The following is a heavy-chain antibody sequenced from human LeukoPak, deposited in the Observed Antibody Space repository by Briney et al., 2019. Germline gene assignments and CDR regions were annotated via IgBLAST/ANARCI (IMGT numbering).Heavy chain of an antibody. CDR1: GASISSYY. Sequence: SETLSLTCTVSGASISSYYWTWIRQSAGKGLEWIGRIYTSGSTNYNPSLKSRVAMSVDTSTNQFSLKLSSVTAADTAVYYCARLSADSSSSRGFDYWGQGTLVTVSS. CDR2: IYTSGST. CDR3: ARLSADSSSSRGFDY. J-gene: IGHJ4*02. D-gene: IGHD2-2*01. V-gene: IGHV4-4*07.